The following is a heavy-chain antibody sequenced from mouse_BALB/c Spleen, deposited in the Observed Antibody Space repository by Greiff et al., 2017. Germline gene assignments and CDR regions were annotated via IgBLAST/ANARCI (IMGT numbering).Heavy chain of an antibody. D-gene: IGHD1-1*01. CDR1: GYTFTSYY. CDR3: TRDFVTTVVVPYAMDY. J-gene: IGHJ4*01. Sequence: QVQLQQPGAELVKPGASVKLSCKASGYTFTSYYMYWVKQRPGQGLEWIGGINPSNGGTNFNEKFKSKATLTVDKSSSTAYMQLSSLTSEDSAVYYCTRDFVTTVVVPYAMDYWGQGTSVTVSS. CDR2: INPSNGGT. V-gene: IGHV1S81*02.